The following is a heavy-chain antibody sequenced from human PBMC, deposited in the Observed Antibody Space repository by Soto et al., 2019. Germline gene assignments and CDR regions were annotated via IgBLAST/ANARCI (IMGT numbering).Heavy chain of an antibody. CDR2: VYPRDSDT. CDR3: ARPPLPGYSIHFNS. V-gene: IGHV5-51*01. Sequence: PGESLKISCKASGNIFIDYWIGWVRQMPGKGLEWMGIVYPRDSDTRYSPSFQGQVTISADRSTGTAFLQWRSVKASDTALYYCARPPLPGYSIHFNSWGQGTLVTVSS. CDR1: GNIFIDYW. J-gene: IGHJ4*02. D-gene: IGHD2-15*01.